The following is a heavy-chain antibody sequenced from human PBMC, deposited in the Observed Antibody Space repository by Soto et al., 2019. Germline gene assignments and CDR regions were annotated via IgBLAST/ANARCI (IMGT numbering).Heavy chain of an antibody. V-gene: IGHV1-8*02. CDR2: MNPNSGNT. Sequence: ASVKVSCKASGYTFTSYYMHWVRQAAGQGLEWMGWMNPNSGNTGYAQKFQGRVTMTRNTSISTAYMELSSLRSEDTAVYYCARAGLHDAFDIWGQGTMVTVSS. CDR1: GYTFTSYY. CDR3: ARAGLHDAFDI. J-gene: IGHJ3*02.